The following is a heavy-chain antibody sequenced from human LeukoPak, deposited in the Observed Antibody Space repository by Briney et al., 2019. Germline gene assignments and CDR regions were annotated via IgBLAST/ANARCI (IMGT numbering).Heavy chain of an antibody. J-gene: IGHJ6*02. CDR3: ARRSMVRTVGYYYGMDV. D-gene: IGHD4/OR15-4a*01. V-gene: IGHV4-39*07. Sequence: SETLSLTCTVSGGSIISSSYYWGWIRQPPGKGLEWIGSIYYTGSTYYNPSLRSRVTMSVDTSRNQFSLKLSSVTAADTAVYYCARRSMVRTVGYYYGMDVWGQGTTVIVSS. CDR2: IYYTGST. CDR1: GGSIISSSYY.